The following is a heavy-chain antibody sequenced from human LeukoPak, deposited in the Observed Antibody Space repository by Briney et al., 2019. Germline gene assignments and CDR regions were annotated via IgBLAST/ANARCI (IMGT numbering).Heavy chain of an antibody. D-gene: IGHD3-22*01. Sequence: SETLSLTCAVYGGSFSSYYWSWIRQPPGKGLEWMGYIYYSGSTNYNPSLKSRVTISVDTSKNQFSLKLSSVTAADTAVYYCARTPDSSGYYYVPFDYWGQGTLVTVSS. V-gene: IGHV4-59*01. CDR1: GGSFSSYY. CDR3: ARTPDSSGYYYVPFDY. J-gene: IGHJ4*02. CDR2: IYYSGST.